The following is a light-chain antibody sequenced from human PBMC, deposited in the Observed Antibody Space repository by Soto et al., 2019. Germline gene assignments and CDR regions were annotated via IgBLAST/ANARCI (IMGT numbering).Light chain of an antibody. CDR1: QSISSY. J-gene: IGKJ5*01. V-gene: IGKV1-9*01. Sequence: DIQMTQSPSSLSASVVDIVTITCQASQSISSYLNWYQQKPGKAPKLLIYAASTLQSGVPSRFSGSGSGTEFTLTISSLQPEDFATYYCQQLNSYPITFGQGTRLEI. CDR2: AAS. CDR3: QQLNSYPIT.